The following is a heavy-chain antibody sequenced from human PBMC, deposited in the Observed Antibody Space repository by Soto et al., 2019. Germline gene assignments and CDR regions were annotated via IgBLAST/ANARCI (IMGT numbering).Heavy chain of an antibody. CDR1: GDTFTNNG. CDR2: MNPGTDET. J-gene: IGHJ4*02. D-gene: IGHD7-27*01. Sequence: QVQLVQSGAEVKRPGASVKVSCKASGDTFTNNGINWVRQAAGQGLEWMGWMNPGTDETGYTGKFQGRLAMTRDTSITTAYMELTSLTSEDTAVYYCTRAGDSGAWISNWGQGALVTVSS. V-gene: IGHV1-8*01. CDR3: TRAGDSGAWISN.